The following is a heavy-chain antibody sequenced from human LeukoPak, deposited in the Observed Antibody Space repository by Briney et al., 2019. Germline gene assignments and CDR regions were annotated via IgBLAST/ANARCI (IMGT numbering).Heavy chain of an antibody. D-gene: IGHD3-10*01. V-gene: IGHV3-43*02. Sequence: GGSLRLSCAASGFTFDDYAMHWVRQAPGKGLEWVSLISGDGGSTYYADSVKGRFTISRDNSKNTLYLQMNSLRAEDTAVYYCAKGSSMVRGVSRYQFDYWGQGTLVTVSS. CDR1: GFTFDDYA. CDR3: AKGSSMVRGVSRYQFDY. J-gene: IGHJ4*02. CDR2: ISGDGGST.